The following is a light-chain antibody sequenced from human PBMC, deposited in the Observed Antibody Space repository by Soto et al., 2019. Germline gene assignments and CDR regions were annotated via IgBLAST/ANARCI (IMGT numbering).Light chain of an antibody. V-gene: IGKV1-5*01. CDR2: DAS. CDR1: QSVTSW. CDR3: DHYNSYPGT. J-gene: IGKJ1*01. Sequence: DVQMTQSPSTLSASVGDRVTITCRASQSVTSWLAWYQQKPGKAPKVLIYDASSLESGVPSRFSGSGSGTEFTLTISSLHPDDFATYYCDHYNSYPGTFGQGTKVEIK.